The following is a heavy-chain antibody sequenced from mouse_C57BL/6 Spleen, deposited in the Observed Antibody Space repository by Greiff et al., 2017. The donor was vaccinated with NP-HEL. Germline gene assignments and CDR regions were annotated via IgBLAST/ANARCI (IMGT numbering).Heavy chain of an antibody. V-gene: IGHV1-76*01. CDR1: GYTFTDYY. Sequence: VQVVESGAELVRPGASVKLSCKASGYTFTDYYINWVKQRPGQGLEWIARIYPGSGNTYYNEKFKGKATLTAEKSSSTAYMQLSSLTSEDSAVYFCARGLGRGFAYWGQGTLVTVSA. CDR2: IYPGSGNT. CDR3: ARGLGRGFAY. J-gene: IGHJ3*01. D-gene: IGHD4-1*01.